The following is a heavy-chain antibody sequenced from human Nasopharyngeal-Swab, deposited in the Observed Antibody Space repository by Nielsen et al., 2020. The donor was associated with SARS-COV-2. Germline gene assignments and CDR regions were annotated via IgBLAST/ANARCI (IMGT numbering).Heavy chain of an antibody. CDR3: ARDRDGWERRDAFDI. CDR1: GFTFSGYA. D-gene: IGHD1-26*01. J-gene: IGHJ3*02. V-gene: IGHV3-30-3*01. CDR2: ISYDGITK. Sequence: GESLKISCAASGFTFSGYAMHWVRQAPGKGLEWGAVISYDGITKYYADSVKGRFTISRDNAKNSLYLQMNSLRAEDTAVYYCARDRDGWERRDAFDIWGQGTMVTVSS.